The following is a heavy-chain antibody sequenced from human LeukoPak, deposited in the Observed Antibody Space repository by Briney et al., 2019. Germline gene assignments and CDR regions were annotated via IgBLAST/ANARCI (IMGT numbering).Heavy chain of an antibody. Sequence: PSEILSLTCTVSGGSISSSSYYWGWIRQPPGKGLEWIGSIYYSGSTYYNPSLKSRVTISVDTSKNQFSLKLSSVTAADTAVYYCARDNPTYYDIYSPVVDWGQGTLVTVSS. V-gene: IGHV4-39*07. J-gene: IGHJ4*02. D-gene: IGHD3-9*01. CDR1: GGSISSSSYY. CDR2: IYYSGST. CDR3: ARDNPTYYDIYSPVVD.